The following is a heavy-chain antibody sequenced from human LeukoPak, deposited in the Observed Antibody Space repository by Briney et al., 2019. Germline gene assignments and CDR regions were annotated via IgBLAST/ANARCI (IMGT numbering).Heavy chain of an antibody. J-gene: IGHJ6*02. V-gene: IGHV3-74*01. Sequence: GGSLRLSCAASGLTFSSYWMHWVRQAPGKGLVWVSRINSDGSSTSYADSVKGRFTISRDNAKNTLYLQMNSLRAEDTAVYYCARDSQYYYYGMDVWGQGTTVTVSS. CDR1: GLTFSSYW. CDR3: ARDSQYYYYGMDV. CDR2: INSDGSST.